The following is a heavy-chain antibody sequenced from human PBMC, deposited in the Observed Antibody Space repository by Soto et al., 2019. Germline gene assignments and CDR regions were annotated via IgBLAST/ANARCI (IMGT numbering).Heavy chain of an antibody. CDR1: GDSMSKYY. V-gene: IGHV4-4*07. Sequence: QVQLQESGPGLVKPSETLSLTCNVSGDSMSKYYWSWVRQAAGKGLEWIGRIWTSGSTNYNPSLKSRVTMSIDTSNKHFSLDLKSVTAADTAVYYCARTVGAAYYFDFWGQGVLVTVPS. CDR3: ARTVGAAYYFDF. D-gene: IGHD3-16*01. J-gene: IGHJ4*02. CDR2: IWTSGST.